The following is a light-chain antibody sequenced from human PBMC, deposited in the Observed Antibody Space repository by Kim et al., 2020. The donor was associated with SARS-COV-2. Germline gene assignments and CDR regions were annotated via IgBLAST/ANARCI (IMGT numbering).Light chain of an antibody. Sequence: PGKTARITCGGNNIGSKSVHWYQQKPGQAPVLVIYYDSDRPSGIPERFSGSNSGNTATLTISRVEAGDEADYYCQVWDSSSAHPVVFGGGTQLTVL. CDR2: YDS. V-gene: IGLV3-21*04. CDR1: NIGSKS. CDR3: QVWDSSSAHPVV. J-gene: IGLJ2*01.